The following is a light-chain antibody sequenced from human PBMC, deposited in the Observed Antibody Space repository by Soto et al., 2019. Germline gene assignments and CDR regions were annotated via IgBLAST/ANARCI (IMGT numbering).Light chain of an antibody. V-gene: IGLV2-11*01. CDR2: DVS. J-gene: IGLJ3*02. Sequence: QSVLTQPRSVSGSPGQSIAISCTGTSSDVGGYNFVSWYQQHPGKAPKLLIYDVSKRLSGVPDRFSGSKSGNTASLTISGLQTDDEADYYCCSYAGRYTLELFGGGTKVTVL. CDR3: CSYAGRYTLEL. CDR1: SSDVGGYNF.